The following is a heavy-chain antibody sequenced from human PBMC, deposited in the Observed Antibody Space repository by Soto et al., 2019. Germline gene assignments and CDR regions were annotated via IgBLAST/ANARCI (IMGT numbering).Heavy chain of an antibody. CDR1: GFTFSSYG. V-gene: IGHV3-30*18. Sequence: PGGSLRLSCAASGFTFSSYGMHWVRQAPGKGLEWVAVISYDGSNKYYADSVKGRFTISRGNSKNTLYLQMNSLRAEDTAVYYCAKESTDHYYDSSGPFDYWGQGTLVTVSS. D-gene: IGHD3-22*01. CDR3: AKESTDHYYDSSGPFDY. J-gene: IGHJ4*02. CDR2: ISYDGSNK.